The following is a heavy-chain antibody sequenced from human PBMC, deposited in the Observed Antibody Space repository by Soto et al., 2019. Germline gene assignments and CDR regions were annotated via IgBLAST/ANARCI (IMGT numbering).Heavy chain of an antibody. D-gene: IGHD4-17*01. Sequence: QVQLVQSGAEVKKPGSSVKVSCKASGGTFSSYAISWVRQAPGQGLEWMGGIIPIFGTANYAQKFQGRVTXXAXEXXSTAYMELSSLRSEDTAVYYCAISYGAYALRAFDIWGQGTMVTVSS. CDR2: IIPIFGTA. CDR3: AISYGAYALRAFDI. V-gene: IGHV1-69*12. J-gene: IGHJ3*02. CDR1: GGTFSSYA.